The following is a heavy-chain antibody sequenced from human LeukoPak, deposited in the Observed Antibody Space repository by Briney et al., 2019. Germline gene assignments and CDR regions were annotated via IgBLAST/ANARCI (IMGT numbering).Heavy chain of an antibody. CDR1: GYTFTSYG. J-gene: IGHJ5*02. Sequence: ASVKVSCKASGYTFTSYGISWVRQAPGQGLEWMGWISAYNGNTNYAQKLQGRVTMTTDTSTSTAYMELRSLRSDDTAVYYCARVFVQVLRFLECFDPRGQGTLVTVSS. V-gene: IGHV1-18*01. CDR3: ARVFVQVLRFLECFDP. D-gene: IGHD3-3*01. CDR2: ISAYNGNT.